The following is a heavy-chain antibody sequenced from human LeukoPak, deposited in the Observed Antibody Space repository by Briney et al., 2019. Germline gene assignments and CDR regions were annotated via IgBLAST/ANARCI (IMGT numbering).Heavy chain of an antibody. CDR1: GYTFTGYY. CDR2: INPNSGGT. Sequence: ASVKVSCKASGYTFTGYYMHWVRQAPGQGLEWMGWINPNSGGTNYAQKFQGRVTMTGDTSISTAYMELSRLRSDDTAVYYCARGAVAGTFGYYGMDVWGQGTTVTVSS. J-gene: IGHJ6*02. CDR3: ARGAVAGTFGYYGMDV. V-gene: IGHV1-2*02. D-gene: IGHD6-19*01.